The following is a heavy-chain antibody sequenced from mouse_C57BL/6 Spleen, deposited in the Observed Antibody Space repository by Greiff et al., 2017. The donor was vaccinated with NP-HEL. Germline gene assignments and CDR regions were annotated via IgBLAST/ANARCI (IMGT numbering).Heavy chain of an antibody. Sequence: DVMLVESGGDLVKPGGSLKLSCAASGFTFSSYGMSWVRQTPDKRLEWVATISSGGSYTYYPDSVKGRFTISRDNAKNTLYLQMSSLKSEDTAMYYCARHDGSYAMDYWGQGTSVTVSS. J-gene: IGHJ4*01. CDR2: ISSGGSYT. CDR1: GFTFSSYG. V-gene: IGHV5-6*02. D-gene: IGHD2-3*01. CDR3: ARHDGSYAMDY.